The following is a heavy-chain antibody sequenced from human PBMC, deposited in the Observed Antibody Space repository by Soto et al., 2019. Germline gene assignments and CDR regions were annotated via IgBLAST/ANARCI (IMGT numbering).Heavy chain of an antibody. CDR1: GGSISSGGYY. CDR2: IYYSGST. CDR3: ASIHVTRVPANDAFDI. J-gene: IGHJ3*02. Sequence: QVQLQESGPGLVKPSQTLSLTCTVSGGSISSGGYYWSWIRQHPGKGLEWIGYIYYSGSTYYNPSLKSRVTISVDTSKNQFSLKLSSVTAADTAVYYCASIHVTRVPANDAFDIWGQGTMVTVSS. D-gene: IGHD2-2*01. V-gene: IGHV4-31*03.